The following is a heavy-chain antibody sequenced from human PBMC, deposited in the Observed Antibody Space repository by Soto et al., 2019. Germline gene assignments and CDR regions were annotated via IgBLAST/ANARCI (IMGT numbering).Heavy chain of an antibody. CDR3: ARGRAAANDRYYFDY. CDR2: IWYDGSNK. J-gene: IGHJ4*02. D-gene: IGHD2-15*01. V-gene: IGHV3-33*01. Sequence: QVQLVESGGGVVQPGTSLRLSCAASGFTFSSYGMHWVRQAPGKGLEWVAVIWYDGSNKNYADSVKGRFTISRDNSKNTLYLQMNSLRAEDTAVYYCARGRAAANDRYYFDYWGQGPLVTVSS. CDR1: GFTFSSYG.